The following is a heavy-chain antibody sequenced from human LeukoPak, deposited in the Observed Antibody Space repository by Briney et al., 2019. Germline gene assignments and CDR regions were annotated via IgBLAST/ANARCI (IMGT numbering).Heavy chain of an antibody. V-gene: IGHV3-30*01. D-gene: IGHD3-22*01. Sequence: PGRPLRLSYAASGFTFSSYAMHWVRQAPGKGLEWVAVISYDGSNKYYADSVKGRFTISRDNSKNTLYLQMNSLRAEDTAVYYCARGPNYYDSSGYYYGDYYYYYYMDVWGKGTTVTVSS. J-gene: IGHJ6*03. CDR2: ISYDGSNK. CDR1: GFTFSSYA. CDR3: ARGPNYYDSSGYYYGDYYYYYYMDV.